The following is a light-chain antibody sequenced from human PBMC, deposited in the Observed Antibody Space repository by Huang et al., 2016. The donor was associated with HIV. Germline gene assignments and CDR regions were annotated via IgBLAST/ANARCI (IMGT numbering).Light chain of an antibody. CDR2: GAS. CDR3: QQYRTSRIFT. J-gene: IGKJ3*01. V-gene: IGKV3-20*01. CDR1: QSVSSRY. Sequence: EIVLTQSPGTLSLSPGERATLSCRASQSVSSRYLAWYQQKPGQAPRLLIYGASYRATGIPDRFSGSGSGTDFTLTISRLEPEDLAVYYCQQYRTSRIFTFGPGTRVDIK.